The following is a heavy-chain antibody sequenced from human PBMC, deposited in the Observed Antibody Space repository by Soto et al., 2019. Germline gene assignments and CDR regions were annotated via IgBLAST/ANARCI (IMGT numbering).Heavy chain of an antibody. J-gene: IGHJ4*02. Sequence: SVKVSCKASGGTCSSYAISWVRQAPGQGLEWMGGIIPIFGTANYAQKFQGRVTITADKSTSTAYMELSSLRSEDTAVYYCARDRRGNSGFDYWGQGTLVTVSS. V-gene: IGHV1-69*06. CDR3: ARDRRGNSGFDY. CDR1: GGTCSSYA. CDR2: IIPIFGTA. D-gene: IGHD3-10*01.